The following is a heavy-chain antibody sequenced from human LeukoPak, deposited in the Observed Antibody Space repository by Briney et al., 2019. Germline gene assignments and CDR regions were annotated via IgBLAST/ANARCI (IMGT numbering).Heavy chain of an antibody. CDR3: ARFTGYSSSWYVDY. D-gene: IGHD6-13*01. CDR2: IYYSGST. Sequence: SETLSLTCTVSGGSISSYYWSWIRQPPGKGLEWIGYIYYSGSTNYNPSLKSRVTISVDTSKNQFSLKLSSVTAADTAVYYCARFTGYSSSWYVDYWGQGTLVTVSS. V-gene: IGHV4-59*08. J-gene: IGHJ4*02. CDR1: GGSISSYY.